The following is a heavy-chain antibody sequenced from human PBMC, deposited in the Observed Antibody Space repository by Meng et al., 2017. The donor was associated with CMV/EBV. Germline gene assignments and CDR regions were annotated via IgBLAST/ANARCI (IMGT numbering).Heavy chain of an antibody. CDR1: GFPLSTSGVG. D-gene: IGHD3/OR15-3a*01. CDR3: AHRPRYYLWTGYHPHYFDY. J-gene: IGHJ4*02. V-gene: IGHV2-5*01. Sequence: SGPTLMKPTQTLTLTCTFSGFPLSTSGVGVGWIRQPTGKALEWLALIYLNDDTRYSPSLESRLIITKDNPKNQAVLPKTNMDPVDTPTYYCAHRPRYYLWTGYHPHYFDYWGQGTLVTVSS. CDR2: IYLNDDT.